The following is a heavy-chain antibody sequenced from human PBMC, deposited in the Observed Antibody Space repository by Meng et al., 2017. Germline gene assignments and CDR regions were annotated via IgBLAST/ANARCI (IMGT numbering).Heavy chain of an antibody. CDR3: ARAHWEWFGDFKY. CDR2: ISSSSSYI. Sequence: GESLKISCAASGFTFSSYSMNWVRQAPGKGLEWVSSISSSSSYIYYADSVKGRFTISRDNAKNSLYLQMNSLRAEDTAVYYCARAHWEWFGDFKYWGQGTLVTVSS. V-gene: IGHV3-21*01. D-gene: IGHD3-10*01. CDR1: GFTFSSYS. J-gene: IGHJ4*02.